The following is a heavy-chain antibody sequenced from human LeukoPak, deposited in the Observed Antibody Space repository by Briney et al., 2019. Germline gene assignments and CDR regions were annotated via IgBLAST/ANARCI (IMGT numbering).Heavy chain of an antibody. Sequence: ASVKVSCKASVYTFTSYGISWVRQAPGQGLEWMGWISAYNGNTNYAQKLQGRVTMTTDTSTSTAYMELRSLRPDDTAVYYCARVGLGAAAGNWFDPWGQGTLVTVSS. CDR1: VYTFTSYG. J-gene: IGHJ5*02. CDR2: ISAYNGNT. D-gene: IGHD6-13*01. CDR3: ARVGLGAAAGNWFDP. V-gene: IGHV1-18*01.